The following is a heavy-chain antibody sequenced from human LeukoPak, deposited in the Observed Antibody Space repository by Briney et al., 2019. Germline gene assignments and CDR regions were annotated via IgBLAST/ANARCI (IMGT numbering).Heavy chain of an antibody. J-gene: IGHJ4*02. Sequence: PSETLSLTCTVSGGSISSYYWSWIRQPPGKGLEWIGYIYYSGSTNYNPSLKSRVTIPVDTSKNQFSLKLSSVTAADTAVYYCARAPRRKYYDSSGPYYFDYWGQGTLVTVSS. CDR2: IYYSGST. V-gene: IGHV4-59*01. CDR3: ARAPRRKYYDSSGPYYFDY. D-gene: IGHD3-22*01. CDR1: GGSISSYY.